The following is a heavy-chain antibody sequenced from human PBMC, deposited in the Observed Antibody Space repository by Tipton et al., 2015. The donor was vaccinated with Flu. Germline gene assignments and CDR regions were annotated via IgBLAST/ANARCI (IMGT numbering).Heavy chain of an antibody. D-gene: IGHD2-2*01. J-gene: IGHJ5*02. CDR3: ARDGDRYCSSTSCYLRGWFDP. Sequence: TLSLTCAVSGYSISSGYYWGWIRQPPGKGLEWIGNIYHSGSTYYNPSLKSRVTISVDTSNNQFSLKLSSVTAADTAVYYCARDGDRYCSSTSCYLRGWFDPWGQGTLVTVSS. CDR1: GYSISSGYY. CDR2: IYHSGST. V-gene: IGHV4-38-2*02.